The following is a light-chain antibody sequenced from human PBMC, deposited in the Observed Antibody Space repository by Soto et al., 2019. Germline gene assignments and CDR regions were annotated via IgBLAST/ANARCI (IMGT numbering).Light chain of an antibody. CDR3: SSYTTTPGNV. CDR1: SSDVGAYNY. J-gene: IGLJ1*01. Sequence: QSVLTQPASGSGSPGPSITISCSGTSSDVGAYNYVSWYRQYPGTAPKLMIYDVSNRPSGISDRFSGSKSGNTASLTISGLQAEDEADYYCSSYTTTPGNVFGTGTKVTGL. V-gene: IGLV2-14*03. CDR2: DVS.